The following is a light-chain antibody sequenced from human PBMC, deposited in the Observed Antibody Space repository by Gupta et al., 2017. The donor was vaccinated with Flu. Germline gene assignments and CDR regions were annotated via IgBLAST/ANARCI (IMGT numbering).Light chain of an antibody. V-gene: IGKV1-9*01. CDR3: QQLNNFLL. CDR2: AAS. Sequence: SPSFLSASVGDRVTITCRASQGINTSLGWYQQKPGKAPKLLIYAASTLQSGVPSRFSGSGSGTEFTLTISSLQPEDFATYYCQQLNNFLLLGQGTRLEIK. CDR1: QGINTS. J-gene: IGKJ5*01.